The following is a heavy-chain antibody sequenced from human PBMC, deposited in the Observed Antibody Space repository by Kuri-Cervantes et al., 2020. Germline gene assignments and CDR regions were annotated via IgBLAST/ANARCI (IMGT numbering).Heavy chain of an antibody. J-gene: IGHJ6*02. CDR1: GYTFTSYG. Sequence: ASVKVSCKASGYTFTSYGFSWVRQAPGQGLEWMGIINPSGGSTSYAQKFQGRVTMTRDTSTSTVYMELSSLRSEDTAVYYCARDSPYGSGSYYNIGPYYYYVMDVWGQGTTVTVSS. CDR3: ARDSPYGSGSYYNIGPYYYYVMDV. CDR2: INPSGGST. V-gene: IGHV1-46*01. D-gene: IGHD3-10*01.